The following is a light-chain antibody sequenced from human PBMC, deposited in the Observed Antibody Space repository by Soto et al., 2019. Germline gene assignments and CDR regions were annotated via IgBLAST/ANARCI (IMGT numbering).Light chain of an antibody. CDR3: PQYGSSPQT. CDR1: QSVSTNF. J-gene: IGKJ4*01. V-gene: IGKV3-20*01. CDR2: GAS. Sequence: DILLPPSPAPLSLSPGERATLSCRASQSVSTNFLAWYQQKPGQSPRLLIEGASNWATVIPDRFSCSGSGAAFSLTIDRLEPEDFAVYFWPQYGSSPQTFGGGTKVAIK.